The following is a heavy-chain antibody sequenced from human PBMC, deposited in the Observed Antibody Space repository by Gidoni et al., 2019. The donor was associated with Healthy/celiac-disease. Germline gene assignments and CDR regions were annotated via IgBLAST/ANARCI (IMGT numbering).Heavy chain of an antibody. D-gene: IGHD3-10*01. J-gene: IGHJ3*02. CDR1: GFTFSSYA. CDR2: ISYDGSNK. V-gene: IGHV3-30-3*01. CDR3: ARDSDLMATLGESNAFDI. Sequence: QVQLVESGGGVVQPGRSLRLSCAASGFTFSSYAMHWVRQAPGKGLEWVAVISYDGSNKYYADSVKGRFTISRDNSKNTLYLQMNSLRAEDTAVYYCARDSDLMATLGESNAFDIWGQGTMVTVSS.